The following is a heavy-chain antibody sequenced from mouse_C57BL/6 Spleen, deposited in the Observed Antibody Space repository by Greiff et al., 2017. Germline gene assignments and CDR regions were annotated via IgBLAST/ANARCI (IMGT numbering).Heavy chain of an antibody. J-gene: IGHJ4*01. D-gene: IGHD1-1*01. CDR3: ARPITTVVAKAMDY. CDR1: GYTFTSYT. Sequence: VHLVESGAELARPGASVQMSCKASGYTFTSYTMHWVKQRPGKGLEWIGYINPSRGYTKYNQKVKDKATLAADKSSSTAYMQLSSLTSEDSAIYYWARPITTVVAKAMDYWGQGTSVTVSS. V-gene: IGHV1-4*01. CDR2: INPSRGYT.